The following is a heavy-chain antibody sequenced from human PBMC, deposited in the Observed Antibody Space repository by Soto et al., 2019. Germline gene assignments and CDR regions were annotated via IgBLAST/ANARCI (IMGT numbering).Heavy chain of an antibody. D-gene: IGHD3-10*01. J-gene: IGHJ4*02. CDR3: ARAFHRVNFDY. CDR1: GFTFSSYG. V-gene: IGHV3-33*01. CDR2: IWYDGSNK. Sequence: QVQLVESGGGVVQPGRSLRLSCAASGFTFSSYGMHWVRQAPGKGLEWVAVIWYDGSNKYYADSVKGRFTISRDNSENTLYLQMNSLRAEDTAVYYCARAFHRVNFDYWGQGTLVTVSS.